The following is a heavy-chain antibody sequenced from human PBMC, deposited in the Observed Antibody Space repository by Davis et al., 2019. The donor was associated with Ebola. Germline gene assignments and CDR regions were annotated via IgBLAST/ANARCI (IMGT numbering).Heavy chain of an antibody. CDR3: ARAPHSSVVVIPGAPEYWFEF. V-gene: IGHV1-8*03. CDR2: MNPSSGNT. Sequence: ASVKVSCKASGYTFTAYDINWVRQATGRGLEWMGWMNPSSGNTGYAQNFQGRVTISRDTSTSTAYMEVTSLTSEDTAVYFCARAPHSSVVVIPGAPEYWFEFWGQGTLVIVSS. D-gene: IGHD2-2*01. CDR1: GYTFTAYD. J-gene: IGHJ5*01.